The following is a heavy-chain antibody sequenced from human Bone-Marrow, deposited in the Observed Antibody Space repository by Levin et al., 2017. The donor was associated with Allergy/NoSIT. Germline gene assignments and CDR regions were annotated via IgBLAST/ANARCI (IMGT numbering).Heavy chain of an antibody. CDR3: HMPKWSGSARGDY. Sequence: GESLKISCSTSGFTFAQYAFNWFRHTPLKGLEWVGLIRSPRNGGTTEFDASVRGRFSISRDDPKSDVYLPMDSLRREDSGLYCCHMPKWSGSARGDYWGRGFLVTVSA. CDR2: IRSPRNGGTT. J-gene: IGHJ4*02. CDR1: GFTFAQYA. V-gene: IGHV3-49*03. D-gene: IGHD2-15*01.